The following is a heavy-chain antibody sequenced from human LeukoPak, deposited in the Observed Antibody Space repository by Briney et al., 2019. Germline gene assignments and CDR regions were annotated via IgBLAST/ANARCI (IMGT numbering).Heavy chain of an antibody. CDR3: AGELSFGLDL. Sequence: SETLSLTCTVSGGSLSSYYWSWIRQPPGKGLEWIGYIYYSGSTNYNPSLKSRVTISVDTSKNLVSLKLSSVTPADTAVYYCAGELSFGLDLWGRGTLVTVSS. CDR2: IYYSGST. CDR1: GGSLSSYY. D-gene: IGHD1-26*01. V-gene: IGHV4-59*01. J-gene: IGHJ5*02.